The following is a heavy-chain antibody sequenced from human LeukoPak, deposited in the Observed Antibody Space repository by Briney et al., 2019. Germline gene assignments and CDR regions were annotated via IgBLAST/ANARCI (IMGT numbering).Heavy chain of an antibody. Sequence: EASVKVSCKASRGTFSSYAISWVRQAPGQGLEWMGGIIPIFGTANYAQRFQGRVTITADESTSTAYMELSSLRSEDTAVYYCASKGVARGYYLDYWAREPWSPSPQ. J-gene: IGHJ4*02. V-gene: IGHV1-69*13. CDR1: RGTFSSYA. CDR2: IIPIFGTA. CDR3: ASKGVARGYYLDY. D-gene: IGHD3-3*01.